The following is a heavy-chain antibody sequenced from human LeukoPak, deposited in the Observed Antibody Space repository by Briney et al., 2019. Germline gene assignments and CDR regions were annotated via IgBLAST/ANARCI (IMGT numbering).Heavy chain of an antibody. D-gene: IGHD3-3*01. Sequence: PGGSLRLSCAASGFTFGLYSMTWVRQAPGKGLEWVSLIDGNSNFMNYADSVKGRFTISRDNAKNSLYLQMNSLRAEDTAVYYCAREGYDFWGVYMDVWGKGTTVTVSS. V-gene: IGHV3-21*01. J-gene: IGHJ6*03. CDR2: IDGNSNFM. CDR3: AREGYDFWGVYMDV. CDR1: GFTFGLYS.